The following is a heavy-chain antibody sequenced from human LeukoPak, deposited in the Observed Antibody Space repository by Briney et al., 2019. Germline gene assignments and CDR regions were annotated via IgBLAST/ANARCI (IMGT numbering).Heavy chain of an antibody. Sequence: GSLSLSCAASGFTFSKYWMLWVRQAPGKGLESVSRINTDGTVTTYADSVKGRFTVSRDNADNTMFLQMNSVRDEDTAVYYCATKQWLAPPPDSWGQGTPVTVSS. CDR2: INTDGTVT. J-gene: IGHJ4*02. CDR3: ATKQWLAPPPDS. CDR1: GFTFSKYW. D-gene: IGHD6-19*01. V-gene: IGHV3-74*01.